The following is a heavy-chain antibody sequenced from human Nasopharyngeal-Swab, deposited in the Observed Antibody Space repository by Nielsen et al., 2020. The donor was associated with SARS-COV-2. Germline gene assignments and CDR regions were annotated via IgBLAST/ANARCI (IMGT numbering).Heavy chain of an antibody. V-gene: IGHV4-59*08. Sequence: SETLSLTCTVSGGSISSYYWSWIRQPPGKGLEWTGYIYYSGSTNYNPSLKSRVTISVDTSKNQFPLKLSSVTAADTAVYYCARLEYYFDYWGQGTLVTVSS. CDR1: GGSISSYY. CDR2: IYYSGST. J-gene: IGHJ4*02. CDR3: ARLEYYFDY.